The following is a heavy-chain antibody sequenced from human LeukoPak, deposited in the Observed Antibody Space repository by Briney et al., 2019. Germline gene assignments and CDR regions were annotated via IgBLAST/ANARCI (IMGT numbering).Heavy chain of an antibody. V-gene: IGHV1-69*01. CDR2: IIPIFGTA. D-gene: IGHD1-14*01. Sequence: SVKVSCKASGGTFSSYAISWVRQAPGQGLEWMGGIIPIFGTANYAQKSQGRVTITADESTSTAYMELSSLRSEDTAVYYCARAEPATGYYFDYWGQGTLVTVSS. J-gene: IGHJ4*02. CDR3: ARAEPATGYYFDY. CDR1: GGTFSSYA.